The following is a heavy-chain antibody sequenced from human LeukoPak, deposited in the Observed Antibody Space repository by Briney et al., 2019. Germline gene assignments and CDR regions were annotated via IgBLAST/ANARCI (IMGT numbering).Heavy chain of an antibody. CDR1: GFTFSSYA. V-gene: IGHV3-23*01. J-gene: IGHJ4*02. CDR2: ISGSGGST. CDR3: AKPQMEGGSYFCFHY. Sequence: GGSLRLSCAASGFTFSSYAMSWVRQAPGKGLEWVSAISGSGGSTYYADSVKGRFTISRDNSKNTLYLQMNSLRAEDTAVYYCAKPQMEGGSYFCFHYWGQGTLVTVSS. D-gene: IGHD1-26*01.